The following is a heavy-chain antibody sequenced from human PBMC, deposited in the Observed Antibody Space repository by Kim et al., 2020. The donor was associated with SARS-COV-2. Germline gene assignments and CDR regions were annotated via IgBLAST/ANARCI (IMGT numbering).Heavy chain of an antibody. V-gene: IGHV3-33*01. D-gene: IGHD5-12*01. CDR1: GFTFSSYG. Sequence: GGSLRLSCAASGFTFSSYGMHWVRQAPGKGLEWVAVIWYDGSNKYYADSVKGRFTISRDNSKNTLYLQMNSLRAEDTAVYYCAREGPNSVYDYRYDAFDIWGQGKMVTVSS. J-gene: IGHJ3*02. CDR2: IWYDGSNK. CDR3: AREGPNSVYDYRYDAFDI.